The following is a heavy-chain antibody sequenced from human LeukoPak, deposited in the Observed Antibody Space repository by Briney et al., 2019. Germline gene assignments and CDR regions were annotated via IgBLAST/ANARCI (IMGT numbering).Heavy chain of an antibody. D-gene: IGHD4-23*01. CDR2: IRRKAYGGTT. CDR3: TRYGGNSFNC. J-gene: IGHJ4*02. V-gene: IGHV3-49*04. Sequence: GGSLRLSCTASGFIFGDYAMIWVRQAPGKGLEWVGFIRRKAYGGTTEYAASVKGRFTISRDDSKSIAFLQMNSLKTEDTAVYYCTRYGGNSFNCWGQGTLVTVSS. CDR1: GFIFGDYA.